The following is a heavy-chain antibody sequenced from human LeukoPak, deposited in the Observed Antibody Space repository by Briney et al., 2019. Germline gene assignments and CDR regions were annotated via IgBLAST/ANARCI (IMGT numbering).Heavy chain of an antibody. CDR1: GRSINSYY. Sequence: SSETLSLTCTVSGRSINSYYWGWVRQSPGRGLEWLGRIYTTGTTQYNPSLKSRVTMSVDTSTNQFSLNLTSMTAADTAVYFCGRQGYTASYYFLDYWSQGTLVTVS. V-gene: IGHV4-4*07. D-gene: IGHD1-26*01. J-gene: IGHJ4*02. CDR2: IYTTGTT. CDR3: GRQGYTASYYFLDY.